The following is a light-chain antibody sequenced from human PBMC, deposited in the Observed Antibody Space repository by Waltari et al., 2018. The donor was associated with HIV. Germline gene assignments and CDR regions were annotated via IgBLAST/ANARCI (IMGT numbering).Light chain of an antibody. CDR3: STWDNSLSHWV. J-gene: IGLJ3*02. CDR2: RND. CDR1: ISNLGGNF. Sequence: QSVVTQPPSASGTPGQNISISCSGDISNLGGNFVYWYQQRPVTAPRLLIYRNDQRPSGVPDRFSGSESATSASLAISGLRSEDEADYHCSTWDNSLSHWVFGGGTKVTVL. V-gene: IGLV1-47*01.